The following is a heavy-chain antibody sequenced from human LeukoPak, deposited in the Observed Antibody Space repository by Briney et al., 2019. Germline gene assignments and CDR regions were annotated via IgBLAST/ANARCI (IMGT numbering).Heavy chain of an antibody. V-gene: IGHV1-69*05. CDR1: GGTFSSYA. D-gene: IGHD3-22*01. CDR3: ARGVTYYYDSSGGEGAFDI. J-gene: IGHJ3*02. Sequence: ASVTVSCKASGGTFSSYAISWVRQAPGQGLEWMGGIIPIFGTANYAQKFQGRVTITTDESTSTAYMELSSLRSEDTAVYYCARGVTYYYDSSGGEGAFDIWGQGTMVTVSS. CDR2: IIPIFGTA.